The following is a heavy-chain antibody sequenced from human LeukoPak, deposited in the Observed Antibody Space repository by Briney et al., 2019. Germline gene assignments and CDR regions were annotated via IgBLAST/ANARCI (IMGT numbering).Heavy chain of an antibody. V-gene: IGHV4-4*02. CDR1: GFTLSGYG. D-gene: IGHD2-2*01. CDR3: ARAQEGCSRASCYLEP. Sequence: GSLRLSCAASGFTLSGYGMNWVRQPPGKGLEWIGEMHHSGRTNYNPSLKSRITISVDKSKNQVFLRLNSVAAADTALYYCARAQEGCSRASCYLEPWGQGTLVTVSS. CDR2: MHHSGRT. J-gene: IGHJ5*02.